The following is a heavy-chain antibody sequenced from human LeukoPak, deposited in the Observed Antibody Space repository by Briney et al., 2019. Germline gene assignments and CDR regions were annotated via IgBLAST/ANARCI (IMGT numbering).Heavy chain of an antibody. CDR2: ISGSGGST. CDR1: GFTFSSYA. V-gene: IGHV3-23*01. J-gene: IGHJ4*02. CDR3: ATRQDFGVVTHFDY. Sequence: GGSLRLSCAASGFTFSSYAMSWVRQAPGKGLEWVSAISGSGGSTYYADSVKGRFTISRDNSKNTLYLQMNSLRAEDTAVYYCATRQDFGVVTHFDYWGQGTLVTVSS. D-gene: IGHD3-3*01.